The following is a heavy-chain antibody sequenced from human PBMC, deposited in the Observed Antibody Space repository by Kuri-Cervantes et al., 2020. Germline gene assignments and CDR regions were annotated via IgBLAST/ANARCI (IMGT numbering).Heavy chain of an antibody. CDR2: INPSGGST. V-gene: IGHV1-46*01. D-gene: IGHD2-15*01. CDR3: ARGRRYCGGGSCYSFDY. Sequence: ASVKVSCKASGGTFSSYAISWVRQAPGQGLEWMGIINPSGGSTSYAQKFQGRVTMTRDTSTSTVYMELSSLRSEDTAVYYCARGRRYCGGGSCYSFDYWGQGTLVTVSS. CDR1: GGTFSSYA. J-gene: IGHJ4*02.